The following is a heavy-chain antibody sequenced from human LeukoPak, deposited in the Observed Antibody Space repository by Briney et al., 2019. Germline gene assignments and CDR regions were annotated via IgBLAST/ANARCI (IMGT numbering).Heavy chain of an antibody. CDR3: ARDRRYGDYLDY. D-gene: IGHD4-17*01. V-gene: IGHV4-59*12. CDR1: GGSISSYY. CDR2: IYYSGST. J-gene: IGHJ4*02. Sequence: PSETLSLTCTVSGGSISSYYWSWIRQPPGKGLEWIGYIYYSGSTNYNPSLKSRVTISVDTSKNQFSLKLSSVTAADTAVYYCARDRRYGDYLDYWGQGTLVTVSS.